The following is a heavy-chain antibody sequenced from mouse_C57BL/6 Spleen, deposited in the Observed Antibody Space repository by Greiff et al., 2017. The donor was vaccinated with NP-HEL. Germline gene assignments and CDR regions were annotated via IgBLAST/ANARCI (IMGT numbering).Heavy chain of an antibody. Sequence: VQLQHPGTELVKPGASVKLSCKASGYTFTSYWMHWVKQRPGQGLEWIGNINPSNGGTNYNEKFKSKATLTVDKSSSTAYMQLSSLTSEDSAVYYCASDGTYEVVARNYWGQGTTLTVSS. CDR2: INPSNGGT. V-gene: IGHV1-53*01. CDR3: ASDGTYEVVARNY. CDR1: GYTFTSYW. J-gene: IGHJ2*01. D-gene: IGHD1-1*01.